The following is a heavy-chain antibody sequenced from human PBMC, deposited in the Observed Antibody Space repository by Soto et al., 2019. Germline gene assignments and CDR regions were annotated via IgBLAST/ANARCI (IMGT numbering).Heavy chain of an antibody. CDR1: GFTFSSYG. D-gene: IGHD4-17*01. Sequence: GGSLRLSCASSGFTFSSYGMHWVRQAPGKGPEWVAVIWYDGSNKYYADSVKGRFTISRDNSKNTLYLQMNSLRAEDTAVYYCARDTTTVIYGDAFDIWGQGTMVTVSS. CDR2: IWYDGSNK. J-gene: IGHJ3*02. CDR3: ARDTTTVIYGDAFDI. V-gene: IGHV3-33*01.